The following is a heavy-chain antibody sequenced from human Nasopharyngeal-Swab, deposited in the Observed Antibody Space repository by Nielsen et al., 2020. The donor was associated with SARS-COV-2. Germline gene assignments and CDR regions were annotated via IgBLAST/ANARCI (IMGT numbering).Heavy chain of an antibody. D-gene: IGHD3-10*01. CDR3: VRDESGAFDI. V-gene: IGHV3-7*01. J-gene: IGHJ3*02. CDR1: GFTFTTYS. CDR2: VKQDGGEK. Sequence: SLKITCAASGFTFTTYSMTWVRQDPGQGLEWVANVKQDGGEKFYLDSVKGRFTISRDNAKSSLYLKMTRLRAEDTAVYYCVRDESGAFDIWGQGTRVTVSS.